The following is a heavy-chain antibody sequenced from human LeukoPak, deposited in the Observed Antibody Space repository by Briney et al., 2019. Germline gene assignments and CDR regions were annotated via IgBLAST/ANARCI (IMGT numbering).Heavy chain of an antibody. J-gene: IGHJ6*02. CDR3: ARDCSSTSCYIHGMDV. Sequence: SQTLSLTCAVSGGSIGSGGYSWSWIRQPPGKGLEWIGYIYHSGSTYYNPSLKSRVTISVDRSKNQFSLKLSSVTAADTAVYYCARDCSSTSCYIHGMDVWGQGTTVTVSS. V-gene: IGHV4-30-2*01. CDR1: GGSIGSGGYS. CDR2: IYHSGST. D-gene: IGHD2-2*02.